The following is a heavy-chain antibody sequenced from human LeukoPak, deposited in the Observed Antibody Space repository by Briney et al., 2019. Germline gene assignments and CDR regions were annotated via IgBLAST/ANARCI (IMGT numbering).Heavy chain of an antibody. Sequence: SETLSLTCTVSGGSISSYYWSWIRQPPGKGVEWIGYIYYSGSTNYNPSLKSRVTISVDTSKNQFSLKLSSVTAADTAVYYCARPRKTKCSGGSCYLFDYWGQGTLVTVSS. CDR2: IYYSGST. D-gene: IGHD2-15*01. CDR3: ARPRKTKCSGGSCYLFDY. J-gene: IGHJ4*02. CDR1: GGSISSYY. V-gene: IGHV4-59*01.